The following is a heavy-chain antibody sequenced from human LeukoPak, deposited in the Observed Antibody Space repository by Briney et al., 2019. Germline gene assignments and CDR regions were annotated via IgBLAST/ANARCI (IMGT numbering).Heavy chain of an antibody. J-gene: IGHJ4*02. Sequence: ASVKVSCKASVYTFTGYYMHWVRQAPGQGLERMGRINPNSGGTNYAQKFQGRVTMTRDTSISTAYMELGRLRSDDTAVYYCARDPYYDSSGYPIDYWGQGTLVTVSS. CDR3: ARDPYYDSSGYPIDY. CDR2: INPNSGGT. V-gene: IGHV1-2*06. CDR1: VYTFTGYY. D-gene: IGHD3-22*01.